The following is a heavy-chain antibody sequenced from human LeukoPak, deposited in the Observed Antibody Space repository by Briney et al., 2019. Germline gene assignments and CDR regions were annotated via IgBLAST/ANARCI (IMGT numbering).Heavy chain of an antibody. V-gene: IGHV4-34*01. J-gene: IGHJ4*02. CDR1: GGSFSGYY. CDR2: INHSGST. Sequence: PSETLSLTCAVYGGSFSGYYWSWIRQPPGKGLEWIGEINHSGSTNYNPSLKSRVTISVDTSKNQFSLKLSSVTAADTAVYYCARGVGRREVVVAGEAEGFDYWGQGTLVTVSS. CDR3: ARGVGRREVVVAGEAEGFDY. D-gene: IGHD2-15*01.